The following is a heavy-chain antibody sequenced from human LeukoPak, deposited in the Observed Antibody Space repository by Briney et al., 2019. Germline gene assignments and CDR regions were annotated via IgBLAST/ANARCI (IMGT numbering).Heavy chain of an antibody. V-gene: IGHV3-7*01. D-gene: IGHD6-19*01. CDR1: DFTFSFYW. CDR3: GRLARNAWYAVDY. J-gene: IGHJ4*02. CDR2: ILPDGSEK. Sequence: GGSLRHSCAASDFTFSFYWMTWVRQAPGEGLEWVANILPDGSEKYYLDSVKGRFTISRDNPTNPLYLQINSLRAEDTALYYCGRLARNAWYAVDYWGQGTLVTVSS.